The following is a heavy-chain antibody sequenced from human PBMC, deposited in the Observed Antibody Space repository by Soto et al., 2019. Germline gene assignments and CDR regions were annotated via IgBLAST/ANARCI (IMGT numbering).Heavy chain of an antibody. V-gene: IGHV1-2*02. Sequence: ASVKVSCKASGYTFTGYYIHWVRQAPGQGLQWMGWINPNSGGKNYAQEFQDRVTMTRDTSISTAYMELSRLTYDDTAVYYCARTLPYGGVIYFYIWGHGTLVAVSS. CDR2: INPNSGGK. CDR3: ARTLPYGGVIYFYI. J-gene: IGHJ4*01. D-gene: IGHD3-16*01. CDR1: GYTFTGYY.